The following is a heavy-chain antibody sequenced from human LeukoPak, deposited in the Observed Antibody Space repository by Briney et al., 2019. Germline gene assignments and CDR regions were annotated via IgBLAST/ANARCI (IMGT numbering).Heavy chain of an antibody. CDR3: ASAWGSSTSCSTPTCAFDI. D-gene: IGHD2-2*02. J-gene: IGHJ3*02. Sequence: GASVKVSCKASGYTFTGYYMHWVRQAPGQGLEWMGRINPNSGGTNYAQKFQGRVTMTRDTSISTACMELSRLRSDDTAVYYCASAWGSSTSCSTPTCAFDIWGQGTMVTVSS. CDR1: GYTFTGYY. CDR2: INPNSGGT. V-gene: IGHV1-2*06.